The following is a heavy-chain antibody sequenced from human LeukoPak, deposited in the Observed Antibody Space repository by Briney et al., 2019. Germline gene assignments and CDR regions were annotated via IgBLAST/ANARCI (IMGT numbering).Heavy chain of an antibody. Sequence: ASVKVSCKASGYTFTSYGISWVRQAPGQGLEWMGWISAYNGNTNYAQKLQGRVTMTTDTSTSTAYMELRSLRSDDTAVYYCAREDCSGGSCYLNWFDPWGREPWSPSPQ. D-gene: IGHD2-15*01. V-gene: IGHV1-18*01. J-gene: IGHJ5*02. CDR1: GYTFTSYG. CDR2: ISAYNGNT. CDR3: AREDCSGGSCYLNWFDP.